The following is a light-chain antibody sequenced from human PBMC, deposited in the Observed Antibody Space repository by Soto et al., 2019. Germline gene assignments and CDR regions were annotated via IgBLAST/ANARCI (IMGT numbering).Light chain of an antibody. V-gene: IGLV2-18*02. CDR2: EVS. J-gene: IGLJ2*01. CDR1: SSDFGTYSR. Sequence: QSVLTQPPSVSGSPGQSVTISCTGSSSDFGTYSRVAWYQQPPGTAPKLMIYEVSNRPSGVPDRFSGSKSGDTASLTISGLHAEDEADYYCSSYISSNTLVFGGGTKLTVL. CDR3: SSYISSNTLV.